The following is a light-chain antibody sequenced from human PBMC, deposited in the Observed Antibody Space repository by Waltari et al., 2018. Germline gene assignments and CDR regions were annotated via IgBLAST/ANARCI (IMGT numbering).Light chain of an antibody. J-gene: IGLJ1*01. CDR2: AVS. V-gene: IGLV2-14*01. CDR1: SADVGGFTS. CDR3: SSKTSASGV. Sequence: QSALTPPASVSGSPGPSITISCTGTSADVGGFTSVSWYQQYPCKAPQPMIYAVSFRPSGISNRFSGSKSGNTATLTISGLQAEDEADYYCSSKTSASGVFGTGTTVTVL.